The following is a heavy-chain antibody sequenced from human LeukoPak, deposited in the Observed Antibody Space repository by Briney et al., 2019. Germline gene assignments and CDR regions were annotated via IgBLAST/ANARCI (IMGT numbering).Heavy chain of an antibody. CDR2: IYPGDSDT. Sequence: GESLKISCKGSGYSFTSYWIGWVRQMPGKGLEWMGIIYPGDSDTRYSPSFQGQVTISADKSISTAYLQWSSLKASDTAMYYCARQNPTTRSSLLDAFDIWGQGTMVTVSS. CDR1: GYSFTSYW. D-gene: IGHD3-10*01. V-gene: IGHV5-51*01. CDR3: ARQNPTTRSSLLDAFDI. J-gene: IGHJ3*02.